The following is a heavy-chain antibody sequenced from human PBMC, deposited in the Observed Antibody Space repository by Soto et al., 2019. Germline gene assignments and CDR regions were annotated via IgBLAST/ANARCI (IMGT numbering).Heavy chain of an antibody. J-gene: IGHJ4*02. CDR2: IYYSGST. D-gene: IGHD3-3*01. Sequence: SETLSLTCTVSGGSISSYYWSLIRQPPGKGLEWIGYIYYSGSTNYNPSLKSRVTISVDTSKNQFSLKLSSVTAADTAVYYCAREAPGFWNDYWGQGTLVTVSS. CDR1: GGSISSYY. CDR3: AREAPGFWNDY. V-gene: IGHV4-59*01.